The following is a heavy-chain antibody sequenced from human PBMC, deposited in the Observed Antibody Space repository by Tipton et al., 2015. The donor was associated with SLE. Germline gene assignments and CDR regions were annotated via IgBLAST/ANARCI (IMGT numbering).Heavy chain of an antibody. V-gene: IGHV4-34*01. J-gene: IGHJ6*02. D-gene: IGHD6-19*01. CDR3: AGGQWLVSYYYYYYGMDV. Sequence: TLSLTCAVYGGSFSCYYWSWIRQPPGKGLEWIGEINHSGSTNYNPSLKSRVTISVDTSKNQFSLKLSSVTAADTAVYYCAGGQWLVSYYYYYYGMDVWGQGTTVTVSS. CDR2: INHSGST. CDR1: GGSFSCYY.